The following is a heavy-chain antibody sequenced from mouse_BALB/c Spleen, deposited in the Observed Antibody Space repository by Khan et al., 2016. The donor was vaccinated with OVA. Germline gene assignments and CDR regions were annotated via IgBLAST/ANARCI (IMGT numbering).Heavy chain of an antibody. Sequence: IQLVQSGPELVKPGAPVKMSCKASGYTFTSYVMNWVKQKPGQGLEWIGYINPYNDGTKYNEKFKGKATLTSDKSSSTSYVVISSLSPEASVVYYCTRCAYYGNPYTMDYWGQGTSVTVSS. V-gene: IGHV1S136*01. J-gene: IGHJ4*01. CDR1: GYTFTSYV. D-gene: IGHD2-10*01. CDR3: TRCAYYGNPYTMDY. CDR2: INPYNDGT.